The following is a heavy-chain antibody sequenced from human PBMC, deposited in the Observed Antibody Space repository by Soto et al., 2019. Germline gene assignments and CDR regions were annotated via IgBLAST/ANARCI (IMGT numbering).Heavy chain of an antibody. CDR1: GFTFSSYS. J-gene: IGHJ4*02. V-gene: IGHV3-48*02. CDR2: ISSSSSTI. D-gene: IGHD3-22*01. CDR3: ARDAMAYDSSGYYYFDY. Sequence: EVQLVESGGGLVQPGGSLRLSCAASGFTFSSYSMNWVRQAPEKRLEWVSYISSSSSTIYYADSVKGRFTISRDSAKNSLYLQMNSLRDEDTAVYYCARDAMAYDSSGYYYFDYWGQGTLVTVSS.